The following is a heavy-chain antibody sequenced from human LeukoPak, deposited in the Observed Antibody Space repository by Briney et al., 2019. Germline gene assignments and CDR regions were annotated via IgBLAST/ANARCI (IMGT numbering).Heavy chain of an antibody. Sequence: SETLSLTCTVSGGSISGHYWGWIRQPPGRGLEWIGYIHYSGRTDYKPSLKSRLTLSVDTSRSRISLKLRSESAADTAVYYCVRENYFDKWGQGTLVTVSS. V-gene: IGHV4-59*11. CDR3: VRENYFDK. CDR1: GGSISGHY. CDR2: IHYSGRT. J-gene: IGHJ4*02.